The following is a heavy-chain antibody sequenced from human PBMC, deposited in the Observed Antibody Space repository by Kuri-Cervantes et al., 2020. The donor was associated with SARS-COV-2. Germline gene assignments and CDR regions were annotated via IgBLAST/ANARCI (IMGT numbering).Heavy chain of an antibody. Sequence: GGSLRLSCTASGFTFGDYAMSWVRQAPGKGLEWVGFIRSKAYGGTTEYAASVKGRFTISRDDSKSIAYLQMNSLRAEDTAVYYCARSPPLGYFDLWGRGTLVTVSS. CDR3: ARSPPLGYFDL. V-gene: IGHV3-49*04. J-gene: IGHJ2*01. CDR1: GFTFGDYA. CDR2: IRSKAYGGTT.